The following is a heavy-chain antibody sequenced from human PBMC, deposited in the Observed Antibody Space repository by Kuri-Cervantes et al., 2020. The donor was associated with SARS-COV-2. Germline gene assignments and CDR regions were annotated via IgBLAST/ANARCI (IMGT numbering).Heavy chain of an antibody. J-gene: IGHJ2*01. D-gene: IGHD3-3*01. CDR3: ARGDFWNGYYNWYFDL. V-gene: IGHV3-74*01. CDR2: IHSSGSST. CDR1: GFMISSYW. Sequence: GESLKISCEASGFMISSYWMHWVRQVPEKGQVWVSRIHSSGSSTGYADSVKGRFTISRDNAKNTLYLQMNSLRVEDTAVYYCARGDFWNGYYNWYFDLWAVAPWSPSPQ.